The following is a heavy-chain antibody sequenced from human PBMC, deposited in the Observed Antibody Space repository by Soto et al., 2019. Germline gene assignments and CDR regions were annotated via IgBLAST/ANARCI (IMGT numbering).Heavy chain of an antibody. V-gene: IGHV1-18*01. D-gene: IGHD2-8*01. CDR1: GYTFSRYG. J-gene: IGHJ6*02. CDR2: VSGYNGDI. Sequence: QGQLVQSGPEVKKPGASVKVSCKASGYTFSRYGISWVRQAPGQGLEWMGWVSGYNGDIKYAQKVQGRVTMTIDTSTSTAYTELRSLTSDDTAKYYCAKNGQPPYYYYGMDVWCQGTTVTVSS. CDR3: AKNGQPPYYYYGMDV.